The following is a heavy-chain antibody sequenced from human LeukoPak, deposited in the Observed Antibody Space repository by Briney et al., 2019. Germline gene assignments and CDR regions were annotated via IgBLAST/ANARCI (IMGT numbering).Heavy chain of an antibody. CDR2: IYYSGST. V-gene: IGHV4-31*03. CDR3: ARGRALWFGDLLRYNWFDP. D-gene: IGHD3-10*01. Sequence: SETLSLTCTVSSGSISSGGYYWSGIRQHPGKGLEWIGYIYYSGSTYYNPSLKSRVTISVDTSKNQFSLKLSSVTAADTAVYYCARGRALWFGDLLRYNWFDPWGQGTLLTVSS. CDR1: SGSISSGGYY. J-gene: IGHJ5*02.